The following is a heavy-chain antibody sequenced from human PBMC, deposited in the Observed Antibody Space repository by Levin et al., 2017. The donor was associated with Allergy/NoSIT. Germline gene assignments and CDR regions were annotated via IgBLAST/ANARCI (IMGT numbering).Heavy chain of an antibody. CDR3: ARGLYDF. D-gene: IGHD2-8*02. CDR1: GFTFETYG. J-gene: IGHJ4*02. V-gene: IGHV3-48*04. Sequence: GESLKISCAASGFTFETYGMNWVRQAPWKGLEWVSHISGSGSPTYYADPVKGRYTISRDNAKKSLYLQMSSLRVEDTAVYYCARGLYDFWGQGALVTVSS. CDR2: ISGSGSPT.